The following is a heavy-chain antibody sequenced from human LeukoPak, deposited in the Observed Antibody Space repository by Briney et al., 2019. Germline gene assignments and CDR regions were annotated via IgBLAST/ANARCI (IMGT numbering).Heavy chain of an antibody. CDR1: GFTFSSYA. J-gene: IGHJ5*01. CDR3: TKGSHFDS. CDR2: ICPSADTT. Sequence: GGSLRLSCAASGFTFSSYAMSWVRQAPGKGPEWVSTICPSADTTYYADSVKGRFTISRDNSKSTVYLQLNSLRAEDAALYYCTKGSHFDSWGQGTPVTVSS. V-gene: IGHV3-23*01.